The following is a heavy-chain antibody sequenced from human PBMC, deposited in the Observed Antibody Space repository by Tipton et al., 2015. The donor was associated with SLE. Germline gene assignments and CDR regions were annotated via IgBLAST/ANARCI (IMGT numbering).Heavy chain of an antibody. CDR1: GGSISSSSYY. CDR2: IYYSGST. Sequence: TLSLTCTVSGGSISSSSYYWGWIRQPPGKGLEWIGSIYYSGSTYYNPSLKSRVTISVDTSKNQFSLKLSPVTAADTAVYYCARGAKARITLVRVRPYYFDYWGQGSLVACSS. CDR3: ARGAKARITLVRVRPYYFDY. D-gene: IGHD3-10*01. J-gene: IGHJ4*01. V-gene: IGHV4-39*01.